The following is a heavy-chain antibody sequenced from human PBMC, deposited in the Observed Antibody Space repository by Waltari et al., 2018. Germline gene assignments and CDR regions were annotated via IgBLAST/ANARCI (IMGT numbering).Heavy chain of an antibody. CDR2: INQSGST. D-gene: IGHD3-10*01. V-gene: IGHV4-34*01. CDR3: ARGGRYYGSGSYADY. CDR1: GGSFSGYY. Sequence: QVQLQQWGAGLLKPSETLSLTCAVYGGSFSGYYWSWIRQPPGKGLEWIGEINQSGSTNYNPSLKSRVTISVDTSKNQFSLKLSSVTAADTAVYYCARGGRYYGSGSYADYWGQGTLVTVSS. J-gene: IGHJ4*02.